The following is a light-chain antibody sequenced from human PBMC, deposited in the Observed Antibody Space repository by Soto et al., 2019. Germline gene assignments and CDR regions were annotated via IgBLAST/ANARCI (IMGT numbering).Light chain of an antibody. CDR2: DAS. V-gene: IGKV3-20*01. Sequence: DIVLTQSPGTLSLSPGERATLSCRASQSLTTNYLAWYQQKPGQAPRLLIYDASSRATGIPDRFSGSGSGTDFTLTIARLELEDFAVFYCQQGVTFGGGTKVEIK. J-gene: IGKJ4*01. CDR3: QQGVT. CDR1: QSLTTNY.